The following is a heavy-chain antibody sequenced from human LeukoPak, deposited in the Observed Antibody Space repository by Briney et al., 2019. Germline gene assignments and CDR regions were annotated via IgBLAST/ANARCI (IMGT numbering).Heavy chain of an antibody. Sequence: SQTLSLTCTVSGGSISSGGYYWSWIRQHPGKGLEWIGYIYYSGSTNYNPSLKSRVTISVDTSKNQFSLKLSSVTAADTAVYYCARRSYYYDSSGYKAWYFDLWGRGTLVTVSS. CDR3: ARRSYYYDSSGYKAWYFDL. J-gene: IGHJ2*01. V-gene: IGHV4-31*03. D-gene: IGHD3-22*01. CDR1: GGSISSGGYY. CDR2: IYYSGST.